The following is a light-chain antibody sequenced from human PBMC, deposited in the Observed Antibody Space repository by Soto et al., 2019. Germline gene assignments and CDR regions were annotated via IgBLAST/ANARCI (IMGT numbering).Light chain of an antibody. V-gene: IGKV3-15*01. CDR2: GAS. CDR3: QQYKSWPPIT. CDR1: QSVSIS. Sequence: EIVMTQSPATLSVSRGQRATLSCRASQSVSISLAWYQQKPGQAPRLLIYGASTRATGIPARFSGSGSGTEFTLTISSLKSEDYAVYYCQQYKSWPPITFGQGTRLEI. J-gene: IGKJ5*01.